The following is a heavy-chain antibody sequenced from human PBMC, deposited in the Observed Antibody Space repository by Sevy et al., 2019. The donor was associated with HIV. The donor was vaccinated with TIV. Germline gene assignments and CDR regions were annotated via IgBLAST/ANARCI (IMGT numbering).Heavy chain of an antibody. V-gene: IGHV2-5*02. J-gene: IGHJ5*02. CDR2: LYWDDDK. CDR3: AHGLYGDYANWFDP. D-gene: IGHD4-17*01. Sequence: SGPTLVNPTQTLTLTCTFSGFSLSTSGMGVGWIRQPPGKALEWLALLYWDDDKSYSPSLKSRLTITKDTSKNQVVLTMTNMDPVDTGTYYCAHGLYGDYANWFDPWGQGTLVTVSS. CDR1: GFSLSTSGMG.